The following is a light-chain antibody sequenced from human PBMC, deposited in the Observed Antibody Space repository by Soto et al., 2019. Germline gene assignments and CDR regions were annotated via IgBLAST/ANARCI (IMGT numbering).Light chain of an antibody. J-gene: IGLJ1*01. V-gene: IGLV2-8*01. CDR3: SSYAGGNKLV. CDR2: EVA. Sequence: QSALTQPPSASGSPGQSVTISCTGTSSDLGASDSVSWYQQHPGKAPKLMIYEVAKRPSGVPDRFSGSKSGNTASLTVSGLQADDEADYYRSSYAGGNKLVFGTGTKLTVL. CDR1: SSDLGASDS.